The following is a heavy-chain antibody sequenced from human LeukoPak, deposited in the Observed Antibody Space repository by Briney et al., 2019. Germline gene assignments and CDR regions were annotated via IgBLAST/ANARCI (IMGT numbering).Heavy chain of an antibody. CDR2: INPNSGGT. Sequence: ASVKVSCKASGYTFTGYYMHWVRQAPGQGLEWMGWINPNSGGTNYAQKFQGRVTMTRDTSISTAYMELSRLRSDDTAVYYCARDQGKVDYYDSSGYYGPHFDYWGQGTLVTVS. CDR1: GYTFTGYY. V-gene: IGHV1-2*02. CDR3: ARDQGKVDYYDSSGYYGPHFDY. D-gene: IGHD3-22*01. J-gene: IGHJ4*02.